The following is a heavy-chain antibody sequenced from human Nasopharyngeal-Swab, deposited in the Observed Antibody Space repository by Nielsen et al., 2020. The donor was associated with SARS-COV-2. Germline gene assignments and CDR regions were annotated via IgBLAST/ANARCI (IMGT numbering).Heavy chain of an antibody. CDR1: GYTFTSYG. CDR3: ARTRIAGQEYYFDY. D-gene: IGHD6-13*01. Sequence: ASVKVSCKASGYTFTSYGISWVRQAPGQGLEWMGWISAYNGNTNYAQKLQGRVTMTTDTSASTAYMELRSLRSDDTAVYYCARTRIAGQEYYFDYWGQGTLVTVSS. J-gene: IGHJ4*02. CDR2: ISAYNGNT. V-gene: IGHV1-18*01.